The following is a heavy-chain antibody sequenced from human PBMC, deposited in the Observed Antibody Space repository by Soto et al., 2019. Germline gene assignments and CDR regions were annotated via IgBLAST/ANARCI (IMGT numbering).Heavy chain of an antibody. Sequence: EVQLLESGGGLVQPGGSLRLSCAASGFTFSSYAMSWVRQAPGKGLEWVSAISGSGGSTYYADSVKGRFTNTRHNSKNTLYLQMNSLRAEDTAVYYCAKVKIFGVRGVGGGMDVWGQGTTVTVSS. J-gene: IGHJ6*02. V-gene: IGHV3-23*01. D-gene: IGHD3-3*01. CDR2: ISGSGGST. CDR3: AKVKIFGVRGVGGGMDV. CDR1: GFTFSSYA.